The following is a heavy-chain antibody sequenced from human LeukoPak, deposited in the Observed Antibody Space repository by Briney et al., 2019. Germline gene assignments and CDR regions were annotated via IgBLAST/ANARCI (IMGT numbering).Heavy chain of an antibody. CDR3: ARGDYGEDY. J-gene: IGHJ4*02. CDR2: INHSGST. D-gene: IGHD4-17*01. CDR1: GGSFSGYY. Sequence: SETLSLTCAVYGGSFSGYYSSWIRQPPGKGLEWIGEINHSGSTNYNPSLKSRVTISVDTSKNQFSLKLSSVTAADTAVYYCARGDYGEDYWGQGTLVTVSS. V-gene: IGHV4-34*01.